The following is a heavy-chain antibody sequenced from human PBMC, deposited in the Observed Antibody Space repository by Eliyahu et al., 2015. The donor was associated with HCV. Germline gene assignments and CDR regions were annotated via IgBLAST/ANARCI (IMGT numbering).Heavy chain of an antibody. CDR2: IHYSGST. Sequence: QVQLQESGPGLVKPSETLSLTCTVSGGSXPTYHWHWIRQPPGKGLEWIGYIHYSGSTTYNPSLKSRVTISXDTSKNQFSLNLTSVTAADTAVYYCASGGGGIAVAGTGGWFDPWGQGTLVTVSS. J-gene: IGHJ5*02. D-gene: IGHD6-19*01. V-gene: IGHV4-59*01. CDR1: GGSXPTYH. CDR3: ASGGGGIAVAGTGGWFDP.